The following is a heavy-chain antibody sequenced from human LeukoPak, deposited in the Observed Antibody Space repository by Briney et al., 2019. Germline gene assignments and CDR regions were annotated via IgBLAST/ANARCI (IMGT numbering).Heavy chain of an antibody. CDR1: GGTFSSYA. V-gene: IGHV1-69*06. CDR3: ARSPLDIRDYYYYYMDV. CDR2: IIPIFGTA. D-gene: IGHD3-9*01. J-gene: IGHJ6*03. Sequence: SVKVSCKASGGTFSSYAISWVRQAPGQGLEWMGGIIPIFGTANYAQKFQGRVTITADKSTSTAYMELSSLRSEDTAVYYCARSPLDIRDYYYYYMDVWGKGTTVTVSS.